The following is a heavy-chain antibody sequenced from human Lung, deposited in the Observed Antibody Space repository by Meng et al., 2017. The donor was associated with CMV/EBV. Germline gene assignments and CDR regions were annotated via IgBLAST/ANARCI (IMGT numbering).Heavy chain of an antibody. V-gene: IGHV6-1*01. J-gene: IGHJ4*02. CDR3: ARGYDNSLDY. Sequence: SETLSLXCAISGDSVSANNAAWNWFRQSPSRGLEWLGRAYYRSKWYTDYAVSVKRRTTINPDTSKNQFSLQLTSVTPEDTAVYYCARGYDNSLDYWGQGTXVTVYS. D-gene: IGHD3-22*01. CDR2: AYYRSKWYT. CDR1: GDSVSANNAA.